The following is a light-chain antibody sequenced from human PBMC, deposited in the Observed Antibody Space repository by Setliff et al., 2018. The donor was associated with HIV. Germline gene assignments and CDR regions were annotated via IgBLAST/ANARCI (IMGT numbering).Light chain of an antibody. V-gene: IGLV2-14*01. CDR1: SSDVGGYDY. Sequence: HSALTQPASVSGSPGQSITISCTGSSSDVGGYDYVSWYQQYPGKAPKLLIFDVSHRRSGISNRFSGSKSDNTASLTISGLQPEDEADYYCCSYTTSNNGVVFGGGTKGTVL. J-gene: IGLJ2*01. CDR2: DVS. CDR3: CSYTTSNNGVV.